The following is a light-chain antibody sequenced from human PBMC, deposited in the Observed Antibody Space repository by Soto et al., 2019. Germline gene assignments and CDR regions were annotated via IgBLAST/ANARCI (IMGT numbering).Light chain of an antibody. V-gene: IGLV1-40*01. J-gene: IGLJ2*01. CDR1: SSNIGAGYD. CDR3: QSYDSSLSGVV. CDR2: ANS. Sequence: QSVLTQPPSVSGAPGQRDTISCTGSSSNIGAGYDVHWYQQLPGTAPKLLIYANSNRPSGVPDRFSGSKSGTSASLAITGLQAEDEADYYCQSYDSSLSGVVFGGGTKLTVL.